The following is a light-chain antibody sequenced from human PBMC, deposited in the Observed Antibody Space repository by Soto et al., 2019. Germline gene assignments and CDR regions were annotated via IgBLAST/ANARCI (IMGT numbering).Light chain of an antibody. Sequence: QSVLTQPPSASGSPGQSVTISCTGTNSDVGGYNYVSWYQQYPSKAPKLIIYEVNERPSGVPERFSGSKSGNTASLTVSGFQTADEADYYCSSYAGSNWYVFGTGTKLTVL. CDR2: EVN. CDR3: SSYAGSNWYV. J-gene: IGLJ1*01. V-gene: IGLV2-8*01. CDR1: NSDVGGYNY.